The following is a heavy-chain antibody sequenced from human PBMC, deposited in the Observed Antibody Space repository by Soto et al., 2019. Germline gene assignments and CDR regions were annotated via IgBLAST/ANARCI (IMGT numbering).Heavy chain of an antibody. V-gene: IGHV1-18*01. CDR3: ARDLAVPATAAF. D-gene: IGHD6-19*01. J-gene: IGHJ4*02. Sequence: ASVKVSCKTSGYTFTTYGITWVRQAPGQGLEWMGWTSTYNGNTNSAQKLQGRVTMTTDTSTSTAYMELRSLRFDDTAVYYCARDLAVPATAAFWGQGTPVTVSS. CDR2: TSTYNGNT. CDR1: GYTFTTYG.